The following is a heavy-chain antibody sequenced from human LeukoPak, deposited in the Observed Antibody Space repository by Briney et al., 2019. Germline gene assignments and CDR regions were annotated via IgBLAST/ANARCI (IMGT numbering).Heavy chain of an antibody. CDR1: GFTFSSYA. Sequence: PGGSLRLSCAASGFTFSSYAMSWVRQAPGKGLEWVSAISGSGGSTYYADSVKGRFTISRDNSKNTLYPQMNSLRAEDTAVYYCAKSLNPVVKAPWNGMDVWGQGTTVTVSS. CDR2: ISGSGGST. CDR3: AKSLNPVVKAPWNGMDV. V-gene: IGHV3-23*01. J-gene: IGHJ6*02. D-gene: IGHD3-22*01.